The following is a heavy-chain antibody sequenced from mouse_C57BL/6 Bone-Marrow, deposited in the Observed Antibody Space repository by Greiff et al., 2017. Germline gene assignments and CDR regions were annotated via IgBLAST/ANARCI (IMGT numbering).Heavy chain of an antibody. CDR3: TTPLITTVVARSAY. D-gene: IGHD1-1*01. CDR2: IDPEDGDT. Sequence: VHVKQSGAELVRPGASVKLSCTASGFNIKDYYMHWVKQRPEQGLEWIGRIDPEDGDTEYAPKFQGKATMTADTSSNTAYLQLSSLTSEDTAVYYCTTPLITTVVARSAYWGQGTLVTVSA. V-gene: IGHV14-1*01. J-gene: IGHJ3*01. CDR1: GFNIKDYY.